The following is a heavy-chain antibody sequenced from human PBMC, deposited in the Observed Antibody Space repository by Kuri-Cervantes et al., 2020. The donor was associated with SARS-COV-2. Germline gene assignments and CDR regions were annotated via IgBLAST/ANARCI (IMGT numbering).Heavy chain of an antibody. D-gene: IGHD6-19*01. V-gene: IGHV3-23*01. CDR1: GFTFSSYA. Sequence: SLKISCAASGFTFSSYAMSWVRQAPGKGLEWVSAISGSGGSTYYADSVKGRFTISRDNSKNTLYLQMNSLRAEDTAVYYCATELTYSSGWYGVWDYWGQGTLVTVSS. J-gene: IGHJ4*02. CDR3: ATELTYSSGWYGVWDY. CDR2: ISGSGGST.